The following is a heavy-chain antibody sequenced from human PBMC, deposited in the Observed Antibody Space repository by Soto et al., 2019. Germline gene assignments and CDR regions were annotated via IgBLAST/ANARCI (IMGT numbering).Heavy chain of an antibody. D-gene: IGHD3-16*01. Sequence: QVQLVQSGDEVKKPGASVKVSCKASGYIFVNYGIAWVRQAPGQGLEWMGWISPYTGNTHSATKVQGRLTMTTDTSTSTAYMDQGSLTSDDTAVYYCVMVDNYVTPTPQDVWGQGTTGTVPS. CDR3: VMVDNYVTPTPQDV. J-gene: IGHJ6*02. V-gene: IGHV1-18*01. CDR2: ISPYTGNT. CDR1: GYIFVNYG.